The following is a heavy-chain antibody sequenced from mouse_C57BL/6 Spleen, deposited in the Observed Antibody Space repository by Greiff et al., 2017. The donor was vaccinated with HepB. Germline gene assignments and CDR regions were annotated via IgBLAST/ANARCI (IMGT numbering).Heavy chain of an antibody. Sequence: QVQLQQSGAELVKPGASVKLSCKASGYAFTSYWMHWVKQRPGQGLEWIGMIHPNSGSTNYNEKFKSKATLTVDKSSSTAYMQLSSLTSEDSAVYYCAKRDYGGWYFDVWGTGTTVTVSS. D-gene: IGHD1-1*02. J-gene: IGHJ1*03. CDR3: AKRDYGGWYFDV. V-gene: IGHV1-64*01. CDR1: GYAFTSYW. CDR2: IHPNSGST.